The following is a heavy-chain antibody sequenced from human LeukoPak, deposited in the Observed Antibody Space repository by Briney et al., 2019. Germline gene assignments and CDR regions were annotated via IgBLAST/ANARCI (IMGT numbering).Heavy chain of an antibody. V-gene: IGHV4-59*01. CDR3: AAGYLSSWCYFDY. CDR2: IYYSGST. Sequence: PSETLSLTCTVSGGSISSYYWSWIRQPPGKGLEWIGYIYYSGSTNYNPSLKSRVTISVDTSKNQFSLKLSSVTAADTAVYYCAAGYLSSWCYFDYWGQGTLVTVSS. J-gene: IGHJ4*02. CDR1: GGSISSYY. D-gene: IGHD6-13*01.